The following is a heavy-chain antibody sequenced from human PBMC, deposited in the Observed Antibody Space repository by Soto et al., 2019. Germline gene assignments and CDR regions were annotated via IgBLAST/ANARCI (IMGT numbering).Heavy chain of an antibody. CDR3: ARDRCTNGVCYAPSDY. Sequence: GGSLRLPSATSGFNFRTYAMHWVRPAPGAGLEYFSAISSNGRSTYYANSVKGRFTISRDNSKNTLYLQMDSLRAEDMAVYYCARDRCTNGVCYAPSDYWGQGTLVTVSS. J-gene: IGHJ4*02. D-gene: IGHD2-8*01. CDR1: GFNFRTYA. CDR2: ISSNGRST. V-gene: IGHV3-64*01.